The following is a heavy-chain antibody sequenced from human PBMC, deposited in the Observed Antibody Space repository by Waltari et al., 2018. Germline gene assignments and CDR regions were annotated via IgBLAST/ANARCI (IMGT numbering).Heavy chain of an antibody. D-gene: IGHD6-19*01. CDR2: INHSGST. CDR1: GGSFSGSY. J-gene: IGHJ2*01. Sequence: QVQLQQWGAGLLKPSETLSLTCAVYGGSFSGSYWSWIRLPPGKGLEWIGEINHSGSTNYNPSLKSRVTISVDTSKNQFSLKLSSVTAADTAVYYCARARPGRGWSYWYFDLWGRGTLVTVSS. CDR3: ARARPGRGWSYWYFDL. V-gene: IGHV4-34*01.